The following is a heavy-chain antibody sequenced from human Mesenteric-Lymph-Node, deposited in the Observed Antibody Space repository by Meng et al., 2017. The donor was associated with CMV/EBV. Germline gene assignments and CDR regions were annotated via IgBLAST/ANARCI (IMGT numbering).Heavy chain of an antibody. V-gene: IGHV4-61*01. D-gene: IGHD2/OR15-2a*01. CDR1: GGSVSSGSYY. J-gene: IGHJ5*02. Sequence: SETLSLTCTVSGGSVSSGSYYWSWIRQPPGKGLEWVGYIYYSGSTNFNSSLKSRVAMSIDTSKNQLSLKLNSVTAADTAVYYCARDWRYCTSTTCYSWFDPWGQGTLVTVSS. CDR3: ARDWRYCTSTTCYSWFDP. CDR2: IYYSGST.